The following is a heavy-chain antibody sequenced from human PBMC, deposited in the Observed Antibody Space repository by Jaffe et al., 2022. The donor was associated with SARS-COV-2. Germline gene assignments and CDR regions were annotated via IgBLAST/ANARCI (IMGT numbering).Heavy chain of an antibody. V-gene: IGHV3-30*04. D-gene: IGHD3-10*01. CDR2: VSNDGIHK. J-gene: IGHJ3*02. CDR1: EFAFISYA. Sequence: QGQLVESGGGVVQPGWSLRLSCAASEFAFISYAMHWVRQAPGKGLEWVSVVSNDGIHKYYSDSVKGRITISRDNSKNTLFLQMNSLRTEDTAVYYCARGFYNGGTHYNVPAASDAFDIWGQGTRVTVSS. CDR3: ARGFYNGGTHYNVPAASDAFDI.